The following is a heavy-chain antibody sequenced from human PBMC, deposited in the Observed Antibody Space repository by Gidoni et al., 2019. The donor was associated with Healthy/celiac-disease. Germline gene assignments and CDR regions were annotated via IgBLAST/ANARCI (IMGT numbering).Heavy chain of an antibody. Sequence: QVQLVQSGAEVKKPGSSVQVSCKASGGTFSSYALSWVRQAPGQGLEWMGGIIPIFGTANYAKKFQGRVTITADKSTSTAYMELSSLRSEDTAVYYCARGGSLGYCSGGSCYRADYWGQGTLVTVSS. CDR2: IIPIFGTA. CDR3: ARGGSLGYCSGGSCYRADY. D-gene: IGHD2-15*01. J-gene: IGHJ4*02. V-gene: IGHV1-69*06. CDR1: GGTFSSYA.